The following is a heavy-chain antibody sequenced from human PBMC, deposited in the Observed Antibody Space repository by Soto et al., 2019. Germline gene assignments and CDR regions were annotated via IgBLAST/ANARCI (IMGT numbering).Heavy chain of an antibody. J-gene: IGHJ4*02. D-gene: IGHD5-18*01. Sequence: SVKVSCKASGYTFTSYGISWVRQAPGQGLEWMGWISAYNGNTNYAQKLQGRVTMTTDTSTSTAYMELRSLRSDDTAVYYCARDSGLRGYSYGFDYWGQGTLVTVSS. CDR2: ISAYNGNT. CDR1: GYTFTSYG. V-gene: IGHV1-18*01. CDR3: ARDSGLRGYSYGFDY.